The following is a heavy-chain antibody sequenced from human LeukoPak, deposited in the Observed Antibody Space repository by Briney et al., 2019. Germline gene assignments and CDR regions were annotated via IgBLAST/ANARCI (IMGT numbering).Heavy chain of an antibody. J-gene: IGHJ4*02. Sequence: PSETLSLTCTVSGGSISSSSYYWGWIRQPPGKGLEWIGSIYYSGSTYYNPSLKSRVTISVDTSKNQFSLKLSSVTAADTAVYYCARVRWLQLGVFDYWGQGTLVTVSS. CDR3: ARVRWLQLGVFDY. V-gene: IGHV4-39*07. CDR1: GGSISSSSYY. CDR2: IYYSGST. D-gene: IGHD5-24*01.